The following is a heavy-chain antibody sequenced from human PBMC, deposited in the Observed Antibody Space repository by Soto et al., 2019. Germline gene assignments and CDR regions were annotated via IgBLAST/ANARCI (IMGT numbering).Heavy chain of an antibody. CDR2: VYHNGIM. D-gene: IGHD3-10*01. CDR1: GYSIRSGYY. V-gene: IGHV4-38-2*02. J-gene: IGHJ4*01. Sequence: SETLSLTCSVSGYSIRSGYYWGWVRQAPGKGLEWLGSVYHNGIMFHNPSFQSRVTISVDTSKNQFSLNLRSVTAADTAVYYCAALWFGELAFNYWGHGILVTVS. CDR3: AALWFGELAFNY.